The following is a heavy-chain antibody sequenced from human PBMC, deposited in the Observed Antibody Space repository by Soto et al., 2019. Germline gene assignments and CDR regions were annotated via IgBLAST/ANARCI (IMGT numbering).Heavy chain of an antibody. CDR1: GGSISSSNW. D-gene: IGHD2-15*01. CDR3: ASATPSGGVERRRGKYNWFDP. CDR2: IYHSGST. Sequence: SETLSLTCAVSGGSISSSNWWSWVHQPPGKGLEWIGEIYHSGSTNYNPSLKSRVTISVDKSKNQFSLKLSSVTAAATAVYYCASATPSGGVERRRGKYNWFDPWGQATLVTVSS. V-gene: IGHV4-4*02. J-gene: IGHJ5*02.